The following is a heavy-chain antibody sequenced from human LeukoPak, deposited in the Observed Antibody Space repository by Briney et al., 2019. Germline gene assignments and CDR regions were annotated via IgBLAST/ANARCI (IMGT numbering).Heavy chain of an antibody. J-gene: IGHJ5*01. CDR3: AKTPQHLLTGHIIFWFDS. CDR2: ISDIGGIT. Sequence: GGSLRLSCAASGFSFSNYALSWVRQAPGKGLEWVSSISDIGGITYYADSVKGRFTISRDNSNNTLYLQMDSLRAEDTAVYYCAKTPQHLLTGHIIFWFDSWGQGTLVTVSS. V-gene: IGHV3-23*01. D-gene: IGHD3-9*01. CDR1: GFSFSNYA.